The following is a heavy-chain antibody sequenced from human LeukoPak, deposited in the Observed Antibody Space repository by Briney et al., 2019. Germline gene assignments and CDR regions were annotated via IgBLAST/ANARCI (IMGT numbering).Heavy chain of an antibody. CDR3: ARAADWVIAVAHSNYFDY. V-gene: IGHV6-1*01. D-gene: IGHD6-19*01. CDR1: GDSVSSNSAA. CDR2: TYYRSKWYN. Sequence: SQTLSLTCAISGDSVSSNSAAWNWIRQSPSRGLEWLGRTYYRSKWYNDYAVSVKSRITINPDTSKNQFSLQLNSVTPEDTAVYYCARAADWVIAVAHSNYFDYWGQGTLVTVSS. J-gene: IGHJ4*02.